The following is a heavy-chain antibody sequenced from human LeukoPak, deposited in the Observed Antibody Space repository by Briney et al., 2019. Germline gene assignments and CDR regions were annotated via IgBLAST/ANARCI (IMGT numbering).Heavy chain of an antibody. J-gene: IGHJ4*02. CDR3: ARDPSTMPFDY. CDR1: GFTISSYW. Sequence: PGGSLRLSCEASGFTISSYWMSWVRQAPGKGLEWVANIKQDGSEKHYVDSVKGRFTISRDNAKNSLYLQMNSLRDEDTAGYYCARDPSTMPFDYWGQGTLVTVSS. D-gene: IGHD2-2*01. V-gene: IGHV3-7*01. CDR2: IKQDGSEK.